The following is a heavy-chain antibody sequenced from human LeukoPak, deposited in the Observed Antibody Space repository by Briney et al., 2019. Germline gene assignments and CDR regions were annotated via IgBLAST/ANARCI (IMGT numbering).Heavy chain of an antibody. Sequence: GASVKVSCKASGYTFTGYYMHWVRQAPGQGLEWMGWINPNSGGTNYAQKSQGRVTMTRDTSISTAYVELSRLRSDDTAVYYCARDLVVGYCSGGSCYSGLYYFDYWGQGTLVTVSS. CDR1: GYTFTGYY. V-gene: IGHV1-2*02. D-gene: IGHD2-15*01. J-gene: IGHJ4*02. CDR3: ARDLVVGYCSGGSCYSGLYYFDY. CDR2: INPNSGGT.